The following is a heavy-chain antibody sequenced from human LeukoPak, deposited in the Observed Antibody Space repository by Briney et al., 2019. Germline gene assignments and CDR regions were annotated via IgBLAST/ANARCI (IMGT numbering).Heavy chain of an antibody. CDR1: GYTFTSYG. J-gene: IGHJ5*02. D-gene: IGHD3-16*01. Sequence: ASVKVSCTASGYTFTSYGISWVRQAPGQGLEWMGWISAYNGNTNYAQKLQGRVTMTTDTSTSTAYMELRSLRSDDTAVYYCAKLTSSNWFDPWGQGTLVTVSS. CDR2: ISAYNGNT. CDR3: AKLTSSNWFDP. V-gene: IGHV1-18*01.